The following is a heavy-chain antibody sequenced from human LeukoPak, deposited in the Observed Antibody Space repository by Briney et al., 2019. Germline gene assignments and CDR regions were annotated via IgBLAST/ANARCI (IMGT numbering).Heavy chain of an antibody. CDR1: GFTFSSYW. CDR2: INSDGSST. J-gene: IGHJ4*02. D-gene: IGHD6-19*01. Sequence: GGSLRLSCAASGFTFSSYWMHWVRQAPGKGLVWVSRINSDGSSTSYADSVKGRFTISRDNAKNSLYLQMNSLRAEDTAVYYCARVTAVAAPWVYWGQGTQVTVSS. V-gene: IGHV3-74*01. CDR3: ARVTAVAAPWVY.